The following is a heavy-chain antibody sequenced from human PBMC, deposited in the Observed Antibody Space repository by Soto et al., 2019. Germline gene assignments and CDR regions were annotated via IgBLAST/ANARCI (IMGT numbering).Heavy chain of an antibody. CDR2: IYYSGST. CDR1: GGSISSSSYY. Sequence: QLQLQESGPGLVKPSETLSLTCTVYGGSISSSSYYWGWIRQPPGKGLEWIGSIYYSGSTYYNPSLKRPVTISLDTSKNQFSLKLSSVTAADTAVYYCARHLDDFWSGYLSYWGQGTLVTVSS. D-gene: IGHD3-3*01. CDR3: ARHLDDFWSGYLSY. J-gene: IGHJ4*02. V-gene: IGHV4-39*01.